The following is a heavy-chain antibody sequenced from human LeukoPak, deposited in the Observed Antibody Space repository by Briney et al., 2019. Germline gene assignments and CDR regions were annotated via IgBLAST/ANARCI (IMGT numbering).Heavy chain of an antibody. CDR2: ISGSGGST. V-gene: IGHV3-23*01. D-gene: IGHD6-19*01. Sequence: GGSLRLSCAASGFTFSSYAMSWVRQAPGKGLEWVSAISGSGGSTYYADSVKGRFTISRDNSKNTLYLQMNSLRAEDTAVYYCAKDLEQWLVPSYYFDYWGQGTLVTVPS. CDR1: GFTFSSYA. J-gene: IGHJ4*02. CDR3: AKDLEQWLVPSYYFDY.